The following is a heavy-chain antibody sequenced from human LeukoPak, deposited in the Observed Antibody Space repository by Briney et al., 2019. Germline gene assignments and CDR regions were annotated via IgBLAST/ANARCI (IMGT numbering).Heavy chain of an antibody. J-gene: IGHJ4*02. D-gene: IGHD6-19*01. V-gene: IGHV3-23*01. CDR2: IRGSGGHT. CDR1: GFTFSSYA. CDR3: GKAEAGTYYFDY. Sequence: GGSLRLSCAASGFTFSSYAMSWVRQAPGKGLEWVSGIRGSGGHTYSADSVKGRFTISRDNSKNTLYLQMSSLRVEDTAVYYCGKAEAGTYYFDYWGQGTLVTVSS.